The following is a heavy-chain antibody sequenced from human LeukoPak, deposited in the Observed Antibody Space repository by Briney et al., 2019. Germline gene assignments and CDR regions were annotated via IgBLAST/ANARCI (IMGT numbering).Heavy chain of an antibody. CDR2: ISGSGGST. CDR1: GFTFRRYG. V-gene: IGHV3-23*01. J-gene: IGHJ4*02. D-gene: IGHD4-17*01. Sequence: GGSLRLSCAASGFTFRRYGMNWVRQAPGKGLEWVSAISGSGGSTYYGDSVKGRFTISRDNSKNTLYLQMGSLRAEDMAVYYCARRDYGDYHLLLDYWGQGTLVTVSS. CDR3: ARRDYGDYHLLLDY.